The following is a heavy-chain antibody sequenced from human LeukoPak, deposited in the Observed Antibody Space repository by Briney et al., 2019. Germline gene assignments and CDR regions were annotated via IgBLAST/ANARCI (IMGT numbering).Heavy chain of an antibody. V-gene: IGHV4-34*01. Sequence: SETLSLTCAVYGGSFSGYYWSWIRQPPGKGLEWIGEINHSGSTNYNPSLKSRVTISVDTSKNQFSLKLSSVTAADTAVYYCARGRGTMIVVDVRVLRYFDYWGQGTLVTVSS. CDR2: INHSGST. CDR1: GGSFSGYY. CDR3: ARGRGTMIVVDVRVLRYFDY. D-gene: IGHD3-22*01. J-gene: IGHJ4*02.